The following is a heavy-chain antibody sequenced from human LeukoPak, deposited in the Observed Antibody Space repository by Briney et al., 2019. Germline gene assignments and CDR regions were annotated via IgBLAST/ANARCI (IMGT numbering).Heavy chain of an antibody. CDR1: GFTFSIYS. J-gene: IGHJ4*02. V-gene: IGHV3-48*02. Sequence: GESLRLSCAASGFTFSIYSMNWVRQAPGKGLEWVSHITASGTAMFYADSVKGRFTISRDNAKNSLYLQMNSLRDEDTAVYCARAYYYDSSGYYDGYWGQGTLVTVSS. D-gene: IGHD3-22*01. CDR2: ITASGTAM. CDR3: ARAYYYDSSGYYDGY.